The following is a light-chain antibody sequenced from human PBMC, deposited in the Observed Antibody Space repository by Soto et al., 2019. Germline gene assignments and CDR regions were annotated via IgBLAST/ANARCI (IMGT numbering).Light chain of an antibody. CDR1: QGIRND. V-gene: IGKV1-6*01. Sequence: AVQMTQCPSSLSASVGDRFTITCRASQGIRNDLGWYQQKPGKAPKLLIYAASSLQSGVPSRFSGSGSGTDFTLTISILQPEDFATYCCQQFNFYPSTFGGGTKVDIK. CDR2: AAS. J-gene: IGKJ4*01. CDR3: QQFNFYPST.